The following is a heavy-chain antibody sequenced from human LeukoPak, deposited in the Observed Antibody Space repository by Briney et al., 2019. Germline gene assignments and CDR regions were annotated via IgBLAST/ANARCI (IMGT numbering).Heavy chain of an antibody. D-gene: IGHD6-19*01. V-gene: IGHV1-2*02. CDR2: INPKNGVT. CDR1: GYTFTGYY. J-gene: IGHJ4*02. Sequence: ASVKVSCKASGYTFTGYYVQWVRQAPGQGLEWMGWINPKNGVTSYAQKFQGRVTMTRDTSISTAYMELSSLTSDDTAVYYCAKYNSGSLGYWGQGTLVTVSS. CDR3: AKYNSGSLGY.